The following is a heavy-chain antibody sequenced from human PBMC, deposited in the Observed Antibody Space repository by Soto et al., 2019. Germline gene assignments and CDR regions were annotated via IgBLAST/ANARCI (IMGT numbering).Heavy chain of an antibody. J-gene: IGHJ6*02. Sequence: VASVKVSCKASGYTFTSYGISWVRQAPGQGLEWMGWISAYNGNTNYAQKLQGRVTMTTDTSTSTAYMELRSLRSDDTAVYYCARGATYDFWSGYYLSDYYYYGMDVWGQGTTVTVSS. CDR2: ISAYNGNT. V-gene: IGHV1-18*04. D-gene: IGHD3-3*01. CDR1: GYTFTSYG. CDR3: ARGATYDFWSGYYLSDYYYYGMDV.